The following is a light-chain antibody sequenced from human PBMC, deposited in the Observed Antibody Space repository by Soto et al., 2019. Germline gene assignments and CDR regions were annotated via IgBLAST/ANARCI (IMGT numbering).Light chain of an antibody. J-gene: IGLJ2*01. CDR2: KDN. V-gene: IGLV1-51*02. CDR1: SSNIGNNY. Sequence: QSVLTQPPSVSAAPGQKVTISCSGSSSNIGNNYVSWYQQLPGTAPKLLIYKDNKRPSGIPDRFSGSKSGASATLGITGLQTGDEADFYCGAWDTTLSVVVFGGGTKLTVL. CDR3: GAWDTTLSVVV.